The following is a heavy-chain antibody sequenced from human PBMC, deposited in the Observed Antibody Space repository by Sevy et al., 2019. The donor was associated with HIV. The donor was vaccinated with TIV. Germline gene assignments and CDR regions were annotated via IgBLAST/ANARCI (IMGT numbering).Heavy chain of an antibody. V-gene: IGHV3-53*01. J-gene: IGHJ3*02. CDR3: ARGLTYYYDSSGYFWSFAFHI. Sequence: GGSLRLSCAASGFTVSSNYMSWVRQAPGKGLEWVSVIYSGGSTYYADSVKGRFTISRDNSKNTLYLQMNSLRAEDTAVYYCARGLTYYYDSSGYFWSFAFHIWGQGTMVTVSS. CDR2: IYSGGST. D-gene: IGHD3-22*01. CDR1: GFTVSSNY.